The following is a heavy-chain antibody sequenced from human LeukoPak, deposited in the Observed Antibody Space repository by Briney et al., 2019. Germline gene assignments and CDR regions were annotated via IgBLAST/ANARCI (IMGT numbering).Heavy chain of an antibody. J-gene: IGHJ6*03. Sequence: PGGSLSLFCAPSGFTVSSKYMSWVREARGKGGEGVSVIYSGGSPIYADPVEGRFHISRDNSKNTLYLQMNNLRAEDTAVYYCARVGSSCWYRYYYYMDVWGKGTTVTISS. V-gene: IGHV3-53*01. D-gene: IGHD6-13*01. CDR1: GFTVSSKY. CDR2: IYSGGSP. CDR3: ARVGSSCWYRYYYYMDV.